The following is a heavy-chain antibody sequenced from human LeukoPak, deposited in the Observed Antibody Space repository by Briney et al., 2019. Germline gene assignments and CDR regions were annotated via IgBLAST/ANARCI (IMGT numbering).Heavy chain of an antibody. D-gene: IGHD3-22*01. Sequence: GGSLRLSCAASGFTFSSYAMSWVRQAPGKGPEWVSAISGSGGSTYYADSVKGRFTISRDNSKNTLYLQMNSLRAEDTAVYYCAKGYSYYYDSSALGDWGQGTLVTVSS. V-gene: IGHV3-23*01. CDR2: ISGSGGST. J-gene: IGHJ4*02. CDR1: GFTFSSYA. CDR3: AKGYSYYYDSSALGD.